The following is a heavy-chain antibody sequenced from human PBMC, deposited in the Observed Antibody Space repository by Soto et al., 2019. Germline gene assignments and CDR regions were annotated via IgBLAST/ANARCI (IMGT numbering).Heavy chain of an antibody. Sequence: SETLSLTCAVYGESFSGYYWSWIRQPPGKGLEWIGEINHSGSTNYNPSLKSRVTISVDTSKNQFSLKLSSVTAADTAVYYCARGRALYGDSLEQFDYWGQGTLVTVSS. J-gene: IGHJ4*02. V-gene: IGHV4-34*01. CDR3: ARGRALYGDSLEQFDY. D-gene: IGHD4-17*01. CDR2: INHSGST. CDR1: GESFSGYY.